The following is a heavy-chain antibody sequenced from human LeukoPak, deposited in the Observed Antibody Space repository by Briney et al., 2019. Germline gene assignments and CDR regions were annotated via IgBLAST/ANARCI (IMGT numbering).Heavy chain of an antibody. J-gene: IGHJ3*02. CDR3: AGAYCGGDCYSGRAFDI. CDR2: IFHSGSV. D-gene: IGHD2-21*02. CDR1: GYSISSDYF. V-gene: IGHV4-38-2*02. Sequence: SETLSLTCTVSGYSISSDYFWGWIRQPPGKGPEWIGSIFHSGSVYYNPSLQSRVTISIEKSKNQFSLKLSSVTAADTAVYYCAGAYCGGDCYSGRAFDIWGQGTMVTVSS.